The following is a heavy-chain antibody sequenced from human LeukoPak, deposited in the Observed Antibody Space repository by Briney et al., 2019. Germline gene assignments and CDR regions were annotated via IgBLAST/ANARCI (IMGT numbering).Heavy chain of an antibody. CDR3: AKDYGSGSYRSY. CDR1: GFTFSNGW. J-gene: IGHJ4*02. Sequence: GGSLRLSCAASGFTFSNGWMSWVRQAPGKGLEWVSAISGSGGSTYYADSVKGRFTISRDNSKNTLYLQMNSLRAEDTAVYYCAKDYGSGSYRSYWGQGTLVTVSS. CDR2: ISGSGGST. V-gene: IGHV3-23*01. D-gene: IGHD3-10*01.